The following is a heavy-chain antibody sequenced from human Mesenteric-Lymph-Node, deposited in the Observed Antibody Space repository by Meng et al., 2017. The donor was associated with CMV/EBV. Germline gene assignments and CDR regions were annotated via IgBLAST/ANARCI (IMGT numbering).Heavy chain of an antibody. Sequence: ASVKVSCKAAGNTFTSHYMHWMRQAPGQGLEWMGIINPSGGSTSYAQKFQGRVIMTRDTSTSTVYMELSSLTSDDTAVYYCARGPQGCSGGSCYSDYWGQGTLVTVSS. J-gene: IGHJ4*02. CDR1: GNTFTSHY. D-gene: IGHD2-15*01. V-gene: IGHV1-46*01. CDR2: INPSGGST. CDR3: ARGPQGCSGGSCYSDY.